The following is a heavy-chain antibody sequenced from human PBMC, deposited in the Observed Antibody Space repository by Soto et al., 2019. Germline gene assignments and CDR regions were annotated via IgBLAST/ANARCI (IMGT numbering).Heavy chain of an antibody. V-gene: IGHV3-74*01. CDR1: GDSLSTYW. J-gene: IGHJ5*02. CDR2: INSEGSIK. D-gene: IGHD6-19*01. Sequence: VQLEESGGGLVQPGGSLRVSCAASGDSLSTYWMHWVRQAPGKGLVWVSRINSEGSIKNYADSVKGRFTISRDNAKNTLYLQMNRLRAEDTAVYHCVRGSGWYRVDPWGQGTLVTVSS. CDR3: VRGSGWYRVDP.